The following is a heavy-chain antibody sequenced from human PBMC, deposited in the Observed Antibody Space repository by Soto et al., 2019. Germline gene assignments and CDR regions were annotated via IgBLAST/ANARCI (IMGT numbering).Heavy chain of an antibody. Sequence: GGSLRLSCAASGFTFSSYSMNWVRQAPGKGLEWVSSISSSSSYIYYADSVKGRFTISRDNAKNSLYLQMNSLRAEDTAVYYCARDERGRGVNRRPPNWFDPWGQGTLVTVSS. CDR1: GFTFSSYS. D-gene: IGHD3-10*01. J-gene: IGHJ5*02. V-gene: IGHV3-21*01. CDR3: ARDERGRGVNRRPPNWFDP. CDR2: ISSSSSYI.